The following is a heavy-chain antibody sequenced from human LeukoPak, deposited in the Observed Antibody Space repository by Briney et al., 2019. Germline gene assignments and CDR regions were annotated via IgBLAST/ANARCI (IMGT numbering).Heavy chain of an antibody. D-gene: IGHD1-20*01. CDR3: STLTSRGLSDS. Sequence: PGGSLRLSCAASGFTFTNAWMNWVRQDPGKGLEWVDRIKSKADGETIDYAAPVKGRFTFSRDDSKNMLYLQMNSLKSEDTAVYYCSTLTSRGLSDSWGQGTLVTVSS. V-gene: IGHV3-15*07. CDR2: IKSKADGETI. CDR1: GFTFTNAW. J-gene: IGHJ4*02.